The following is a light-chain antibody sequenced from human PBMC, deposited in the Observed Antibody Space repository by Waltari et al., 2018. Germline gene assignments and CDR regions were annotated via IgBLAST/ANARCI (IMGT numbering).Light chain of an antibody. J-gene: IGLJ2*01. V-gene: IGLV1-40*01. CDR2: GNT. Sequence: QSILTQPHSVSGAPGQRVTTSCTGNSSSIGTFYVNWYQHRPGTVPKLLIYGNTNRPSGVPDRFSASKSDTSASLVIAGLQPDDEADYYCQSYDNTGRGSVLIGGGTKLTIL. CDR1: SSSIGTFYV. CDR3: QSYDNTGRGSVL.